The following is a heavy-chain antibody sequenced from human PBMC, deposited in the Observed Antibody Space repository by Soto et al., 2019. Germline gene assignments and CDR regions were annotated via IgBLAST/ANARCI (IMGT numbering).Heavy chain of an antibody. CDR3: ARHSLGDYSSSGPGFDY. D-gene: IGHD6-6*01. CDR1: GGSISSYY. Sequence: QVQLQESGPGLVKPSETLSLTCTVSGGSISSYYWSWIRQPPGKGLEWIGYIYYSGSTNYNPSLKSRVTISVDTSKNQFSLKLSSVTAADTAVYYCARHSLGDYSSSGPGFDYWGQGTLVTVSS. CDR2: IYYSGST. J-gene: IGHJ4*02. V-gene: IGHV4-59*08.